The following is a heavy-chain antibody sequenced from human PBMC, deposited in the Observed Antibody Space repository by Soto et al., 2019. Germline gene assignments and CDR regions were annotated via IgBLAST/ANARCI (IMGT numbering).Heavy chain of an antibody. CDR3: TRDGRYSGYPPPAF. D-gene: IGHD5-12*01. Sequence: PGGSLRLSCTASGFTFSDYTMSWFRQAPGKGLEWVGFIRSKAYGGTTEHAASVKGRFTISRDDSKSIAYLQMNSLKAEDTAVYHCTRDGRYSGYPPPAFWGQGTPVTVSS. V-gene: IGHV3-49*03. J-gene: IGHJ4*02. CDR2: IRSKAYGGTT. CDR1: GFTFSDYT.